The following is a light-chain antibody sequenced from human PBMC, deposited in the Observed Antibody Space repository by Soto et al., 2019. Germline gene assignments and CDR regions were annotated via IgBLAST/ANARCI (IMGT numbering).Light chain of an antibody. CDR3: QQYHNYPVT. V-gene: IGKV1-16*02. Sequence: DIEMTQSPPSVSASVGDRVTITCRASQGISNHLAWFQLKPGKAPKSLIYDVSSLQSGVPSKFSGSVSGTDFTLTNSSLQPEDFATYYCQQYHNYPVTFGGGTKVEIK. J-gene: IGKJ4*01. CDR2: DVS. CDR1: QGISNH.